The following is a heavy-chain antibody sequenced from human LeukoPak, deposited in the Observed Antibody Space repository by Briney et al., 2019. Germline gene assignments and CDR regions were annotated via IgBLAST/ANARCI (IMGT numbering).Heavy chain of an antibody. V-gene: IGHV1-2*02. Sequence: GASVKVSCKASGYTFTGYYMHWVRQAPGQGLEWMGWINPNSGGTNYAQKFQGRVTMTRDTSISTAYMELSRLRSDDTAVYYCARGGVGIVVGGGVDYWGQGTLVTVSS. CDR3: ARGGVGIVVGGGVDY. J-gene: IGHJ4*02. D-gene: IGHD2-21*01. CDR2: INPNSGGT. CDR1: GYTFTGYY.